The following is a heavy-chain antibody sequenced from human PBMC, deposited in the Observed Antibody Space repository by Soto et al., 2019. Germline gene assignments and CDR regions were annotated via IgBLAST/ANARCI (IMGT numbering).Heavy chain of an antibody. V-gene: IGHV3-23*01. Sequence: VGSLRLSCAASGFTFSSYAMSWVRQAPGKGLEWVSAISGSGGSTYYADSVKGRFTISRDNSKNTLYLQMNSLRAEDTAVYYCAEDGIPGRYCSSNSCYDWFDPWGQRTLVTVSS. J-gene: IGHJ5*02. D-gene: IGHD2-2*01. CDR3: AEDGIPGRYCSSNSCYDWFDP. CDR1: GFTFSSYA. CDR2: ISGSGGST.